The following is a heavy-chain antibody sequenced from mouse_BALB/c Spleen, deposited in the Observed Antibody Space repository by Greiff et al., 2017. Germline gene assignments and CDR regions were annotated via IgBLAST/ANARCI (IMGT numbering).Heavy chain of an antibody. CDR2: ISSGGST. CDR3: ANYYGYFDY. V-gene: IGHV5-6-5*01. Sequence: DVKLVESGGGLVKPGGSLKLSCAASGFTFSSYAMSWVRQTPEKRLEWVASISSGGSTYYPDSVKGRFTISRDNARNILYLQMSSLRSEDTAMYYCANYYGYFDYWGQGTTLTVSS. J-gene: IGHJ2*01. D-gene: IGHD1-1*01. CDR1: GFTFSSYA.